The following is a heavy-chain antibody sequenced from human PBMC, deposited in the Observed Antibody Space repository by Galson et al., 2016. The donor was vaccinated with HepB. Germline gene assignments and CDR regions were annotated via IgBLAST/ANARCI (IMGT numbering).Heavy chain of an antibody. CDR3: ARVDEVAWQSASHSFDY. CDR1: GYTFTDYY. D-gene: IGHD6-19*01. J-gene: IGHJ4*02. CDR2: FNPNSGAT. Sequence: SVKVSCKASGYTFTDYYIYWVRQAPGQGLEWMGWFNPNSGATKYAQKFQGRVTMTRDTSISTAFLELRRLRSDDTAVYYCARVDEVAWQSASHSFDYWGQGTLVTVSS. V-gene: IGHV1-2*02.